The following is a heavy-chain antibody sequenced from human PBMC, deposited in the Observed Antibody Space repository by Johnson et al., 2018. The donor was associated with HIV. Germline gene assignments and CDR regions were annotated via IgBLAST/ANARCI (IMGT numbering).Heavy chain of an antibody. V-gene: IGHV3-15*01. CDR2: IKSKSDGGTA. Sequence: VQLVESGGGVVQPGGSLRLSCAASGFTFSDYYMTWIRQAPGKGLEWVGRIKSKSDGGTADYAAPVKGRFTISRDDSEKILYLQMSSLKTEDTAVYYCTTADIVGTFDIWGQGTMVTVS. J-gene: IGHJ3*02. CDR1: GFTFSDYY. CDR3: TTADIVGTFDI. D-gene: IGHD2-15*01.